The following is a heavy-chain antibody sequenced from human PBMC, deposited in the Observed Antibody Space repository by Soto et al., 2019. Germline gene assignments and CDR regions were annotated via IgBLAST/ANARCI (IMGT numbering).Heavy chain of an antibody. V-gene: IGHV4-30-2*01. CDR1: GDTISTGGYT. J-gene: IGHJ6*02. CDR3: ACIFSVLYGYGLYYYGMYV. Sequence: SETLSLTCDVSGDTISTGGYTWALIRQPPGKALEWIGHTYHSGNPYYNPSLKSRVIISVDRSKNQFSLKLRSVTAADTAVYYCACIFSVLYGYGLYYYGMYVCGQGTTVTVSS. D-gene: IGHD5-18*01. CDR2: TYHSGNP.